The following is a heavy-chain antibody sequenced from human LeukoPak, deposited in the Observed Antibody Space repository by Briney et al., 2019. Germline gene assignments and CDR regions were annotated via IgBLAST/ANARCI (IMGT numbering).Heavy chain of an antibody. CDR3: ARYYYGSGTPFY. D-gene: IGHD3-10*01. CDR2: INQDGSEK. Sequence: GGSLRLSCAASGFIFSSYWMSWVRQVPGKGLEWVANINQDGSEKNYVDSVKGRFTISRDNAKTSLYLQMNSLRAEDTAVYYCARYYYGSGTPFYWGQGTLVTVSS. V-gene: IGHV3-7*01. CDR1: GFIFSSYW. J-gene: IGHJ4*02.